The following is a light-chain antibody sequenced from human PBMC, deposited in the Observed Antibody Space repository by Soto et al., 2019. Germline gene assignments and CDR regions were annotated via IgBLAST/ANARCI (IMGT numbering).Light chain of an antibody. CDR2: EVS. J-gene: IGLJ1*01. V-gene: IGLV2-14*01. CDR1: SSDVGGYNY. CDR3: ASYTSRSALDV. Sequence: QSALTQPASVSGSPGQSITISCTGTSSDVGGYNYVSWYQHHPGKAPKLMIYEVSDRPSGVSNRCSGSKSGNTASLTISGLQAEDEADYYCASYTSRSALDVFGTGTKLTVL.